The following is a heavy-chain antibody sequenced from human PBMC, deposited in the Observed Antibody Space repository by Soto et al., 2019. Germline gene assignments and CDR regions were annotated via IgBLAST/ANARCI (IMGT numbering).Heavy chain of an antibody. J-gene: IGHJ6*03. V-gene: IGHV1-69*02. CDR1: GGTFSSYT. Sequence: SVKVSCKASGGTFSSYTISWVRQAPGQGLEWMGRIIPILGIANYAQKFQGRVTITADKSTSTAYMELSSLRSEDTAVYYCARGANFWSGLQHHYYMDVWGKGTTVTVSS. CDR3: ARGANFWSGLQHHYYMDV. D-gene: IGHD3-3*01. CDR2: IIPILGIA.